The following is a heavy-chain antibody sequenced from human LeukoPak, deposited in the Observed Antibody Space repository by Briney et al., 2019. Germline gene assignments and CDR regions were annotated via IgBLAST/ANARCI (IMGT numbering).Heavy chain of an antibody. J-gene: IGHJ4*02. D-gene: IGHD3-3*01. CDR2: INSDGSST. V-gene: IGHV3-74*01. Sequence: PGGSLRLSCAASGFTFSSYWMHWVRQAPGKGLVWVSRINSDGSSTSYADSVKGRFTISRDNAKNTLYLQMNSLRAEDTAVYYCARGREGDQWQYLERLPVFDYWGQGTLVTVSS. CDR3: ARGREGDQWQYLERLPVFDY. CDR1: GFTFSSYW.